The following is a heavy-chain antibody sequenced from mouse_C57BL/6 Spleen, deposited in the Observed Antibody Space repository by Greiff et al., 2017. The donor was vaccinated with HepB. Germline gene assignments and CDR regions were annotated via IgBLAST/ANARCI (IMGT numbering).Heavy chain of an antibody. CDR2: ISDGGSYT. CDR3: ARGYYGSSDYFDY. J-gene: IGHJ2*01. Sequence: DVMLVESGGGLVKPGGSLKLSCAASGFTFSSYAMSWVRQTPEKRLEWVATISDGGSYTYYPDNVKGRFTISRDNAKNNLYLQMSHLKSEDTAMYYCARGYYGSSDYFDYWGQGTTLTVSS. CDR1: GFTFSSYA. D-gene: IGHD1-1*01. V-gene: IGHV5-4*03.